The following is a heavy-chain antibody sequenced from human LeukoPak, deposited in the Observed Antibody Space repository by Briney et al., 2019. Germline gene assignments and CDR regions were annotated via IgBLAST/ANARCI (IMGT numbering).Heavy chain of an antibody. CDR3: ARDILPITVTDPGPGGD. CDR2: ISYDGSNK. V-gene: IGHV3-30*04. D-gene: IGHD4-17*01. CDR1: GFTFSSYA. J-gene: IGHJ4*02. Sequence: PGRSLRLSCAASGFTFSSYAMHWVRQAPGKGLEWVAVISYDGSNKYYADSVKGRFTISRDNSKNTLYLQMNSLRAEDTAVYYCARDILPITVTDPGPGGDWGQGTLVTVSS.